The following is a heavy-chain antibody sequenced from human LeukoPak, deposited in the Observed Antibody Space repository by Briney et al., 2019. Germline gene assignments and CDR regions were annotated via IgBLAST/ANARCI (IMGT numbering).Heavy chain of an antibody. D-gene: IGHD3-3*01. CDR2: ISRRSRHV. J-gene: IGHJ5*02. V-gene: IGHV3-21*04. Sequence: PGGSLRLSCTASGFTFSDYSMNWVRQAPGKGLEWVSSISRRSRHVYYAGSVKGRFTISRDNAWNSLYLQMNSLRAEDTAVYYCAKLSSFDFWSIGIDPWGQGTLVTVSS. CDR3: AKLSSFDFWSIGIDP. CDR1: GFTFSDYS.